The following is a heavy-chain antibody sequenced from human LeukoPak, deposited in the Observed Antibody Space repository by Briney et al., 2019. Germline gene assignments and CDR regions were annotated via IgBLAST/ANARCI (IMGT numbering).Heavy chain of an antibody. Sequence: ASVKVSCKVSGYTLTELSMHWVRQAPGKGLEWMGGFDPGDGETIYAQKFQGRVTMTEDTSTDTAYMELSSLRSEDTAVYYCATEVRLDDSFDYWGQGTLVTVSS. CDR2: FDPGDGET. V-gene: IGHV1-24*01. J-gene: IGHJ4*02. CDR1: GYTLTELS. CDR3: ATEVRLDDSFDY. D-gene: IGHD6-19*01.